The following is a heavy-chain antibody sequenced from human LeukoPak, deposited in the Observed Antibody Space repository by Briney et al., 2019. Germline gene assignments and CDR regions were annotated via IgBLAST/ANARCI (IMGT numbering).Heavy chain of an antibody. V-gene: IGHV3-64*01. CDR3: ARMRVPAASYYYYGMDV. CDR1: GFTFSSYA. Sequence: PGGSLRLSCAASGFTFSSYAMHWVRQAPGKGLEYVSAISSNGGSTYYANSVKGRFTISRDDSKNTLYLQMGSLRAEDMAVYYCARMRVPAASYYYYGMDVWGQGTTVTVSS. CDR2: ISSNGGST. D-gene: IGHD2-2*01. J-gene: IGHJ6*02.